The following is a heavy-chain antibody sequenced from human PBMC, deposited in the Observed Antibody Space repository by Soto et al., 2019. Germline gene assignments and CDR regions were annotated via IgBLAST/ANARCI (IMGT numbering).Heavy chain of an antibody. CDR2: LYHIGST. D-gene: IGHD3-10*01. V-gene: IGHV4-38-2*01. J-gene: IGHJ5*02. Sequence: PSEALSLTCAVSGYSISSGNYWAWIRQPPGRGLEWIGSLYHIGSTHYNTSLKSRVTISVDKSKNQFSLKLSSVTAADTAVYYCARGSQPYGSGSYYKAGDNWFDPWGQGTLVTVSS. CDR3: ARGSQPYGSGSYYKAGDNWFDP. CDR1: GYSISSGNY.